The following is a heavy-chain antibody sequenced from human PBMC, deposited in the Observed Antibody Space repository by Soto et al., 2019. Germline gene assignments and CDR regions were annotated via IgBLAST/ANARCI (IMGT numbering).Heavy chain of an antibody. J-gene: IGHJ5*02. CDR1: EFTFSSYW. CDR2: INSDGSST. CDR3: SRERFDP. Sequence: GGSLRLSCAASEFTFSSYWMHWVRQAPGKGLVWVSRINSDGSSTSYADSVKGRFTISRDNARSTLYLQLNSLRAEDTAVYYCSRERFDPWGQGTLVTVSS. V-gene: IGHV3-74*01.